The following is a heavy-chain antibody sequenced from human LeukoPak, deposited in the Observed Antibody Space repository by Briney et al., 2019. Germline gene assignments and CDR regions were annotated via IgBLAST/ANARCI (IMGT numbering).Heavy chain of an antibody. CDR3: ARVVTVVADLDY. Sequence: PGGSPRLSCAASGFTVSSNYMSWVRQAPGKGLEWVANIKQDGSEKYYVDSVKGRFTISRDNAKNSLYLQMNSLRAEDTAVYYCARVVTVVADLDYWGQGTLVTVSS. V-gene: IGHV3-7*01. J-gene: IGHJ4*02. CDR1: GFTVSSNY. D-gene: IGHD2-15*01. CDR2: IKQDGSEK.